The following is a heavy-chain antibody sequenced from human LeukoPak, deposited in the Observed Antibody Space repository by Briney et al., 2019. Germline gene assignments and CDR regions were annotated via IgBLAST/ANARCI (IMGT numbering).Heavy chain of an antibody. V-gene: IGHV4-34*01. D-gene: IGHD3-9*01. CDR3: AVGVGDDIDY. CDR2: INHSGST. CDR1: GGSFSGYY. J-gene: IGHJ4*02. Sequence: SQTLSLTCAVYGGSFSGYYWSWIRHPPGKGLECIWEINHSGSTNYTPSLTSRVTISVDTSTNQFSLKLSSVTAADTAVYYCAVGVGDDIDYWGQGTLVTVSS.